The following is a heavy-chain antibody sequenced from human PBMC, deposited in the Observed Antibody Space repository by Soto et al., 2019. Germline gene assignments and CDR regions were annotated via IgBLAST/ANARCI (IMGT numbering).Heavy chain of an antibody. CDR1: GFTFSSYG. Sequence: GGSLRLSCAASGFTFSSYGMHWVRQAPGKGLEWVAVIWYDGSNKYYADSVKGRFTISRDNSKNTLYLQMNSLRAEDTAVYYCAREHYYGSGSLDYWGQGTLVTVSS. CDR2: IWYDGSNK. CDR3: AREHYYGSGSLDY. D-gene: IGHD3-10*01. V-gene: IGHV3-33*01. J-gene: IGHJ4*02.